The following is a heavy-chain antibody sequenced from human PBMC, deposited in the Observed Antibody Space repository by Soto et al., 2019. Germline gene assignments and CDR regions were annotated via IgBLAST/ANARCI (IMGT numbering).Heavy chain of an antibody. V-gene: IGHV4-39*01. CDR1: GGSISTTNYY. CDR2: INYNGNA. CDR3: ARQDNTGTSQSFDY. J-gene: IGHJ4*02. Sequence: QLQVQESGPGLVKPSETLSLTCTVSGGSISTTNYYWAWIRQPPGKEVEWIGGINYNGNAYYNPSLKSRVTLSVDASKYQFSLSLKSVTAADTAVYYCARQDNTGTSQSFDYWGQGSLVTVSS. D-gene: IGHD1-26*01.